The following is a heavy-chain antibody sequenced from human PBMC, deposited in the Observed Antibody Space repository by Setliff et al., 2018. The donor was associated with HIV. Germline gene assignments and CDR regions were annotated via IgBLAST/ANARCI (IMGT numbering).Heavy chain of an antibody. CDR3: AKDQSGDSGVDFDY. D-gene: IGHD7-27*01. V-gene: IGHV3-23*01. CDR2: ISGDGGRAT. J-gene: IGHJ4*02. CDR1: GFRFRTYA. Sequence: GGSLRLSCVASGFRFRTYAMSWVRQSQGKGLEWVSLISGDGGRATHYSDSVKGRFTISRDDSKNTLYLQMNSLRAEDTAVYYCAKDQSGDSGVDFDYWGQGTLVTVSS.